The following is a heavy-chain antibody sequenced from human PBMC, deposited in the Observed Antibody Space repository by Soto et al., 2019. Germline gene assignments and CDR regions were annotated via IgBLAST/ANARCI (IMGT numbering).Heavy chain of an antibody. CDR1: GFTFNYYG. CDR2: ISYDGSDK. V-gene: IGHV3-30*18. D-gene: IGHD2-2*01. J-gene: IGHJ4*02. Sequence: GGSLRLSCAASGFTFNYYGMHWVRQAPGKGLEWVAVISYDGSDKYYADSVKGRFTISRDDSKNMLYLQMNSLRADDTAVYYCANWAGRSTTMFFSGPFDYWGQGTLVTVSS. CDR3: ANWAGRSTTMFFSGPFDY.